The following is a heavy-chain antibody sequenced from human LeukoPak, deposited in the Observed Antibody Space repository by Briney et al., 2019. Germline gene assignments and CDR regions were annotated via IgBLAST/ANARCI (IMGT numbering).Heavy chain of an antibody. CDR1: GGSFSGYY. CDR3: AKNTVTTTFDS. J-gene: IGHJ4*02. Sequence: SETLSLTCAVYGGSFSGYYWSWIRQPPGKGLEWIGEINHSGSTNYNPSLKSRVTISLDASKNRISLKLSSMSAADTAVYYCAKNTVTTTFDSWGQGTLVTVSS. D-gene: IGHD4-17*01. CDR2: INHSGST. V-gene: IGHV4-34*01.